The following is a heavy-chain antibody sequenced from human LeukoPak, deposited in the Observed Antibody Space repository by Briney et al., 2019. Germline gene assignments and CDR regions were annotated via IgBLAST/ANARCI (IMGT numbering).Heavy chain of an antibody. J-gene: IGHJ5*02. V-gene: IGHV3-7*03. CDR2: IKQDGSVK. D-gene: IGHD3-16*01. CDR1: GFTFSSYW. CDR3: ASNSYYDYVWGSTLDL. Sequence: GGSLRLSCAASGFTFSSYWMSWVRQAPGKGLEWVAYIKQDGSVKYYVDSVKGRFTISRDNAKNSLYLQMNSLRAEDTAVYYCASNSYYDYVWGSTLDLWGQGTLVTVSS.